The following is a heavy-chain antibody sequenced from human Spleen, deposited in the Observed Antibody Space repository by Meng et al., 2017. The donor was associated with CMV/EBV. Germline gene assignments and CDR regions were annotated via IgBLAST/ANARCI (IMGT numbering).Heavy chain of an antibody. CDR1: GFTFSSYA. J-gene: IGHJ4*02. CDR2: ISGSRGGT. D-gene: IGHD6-13*01. Sequence: GESLKISCAASGFTFSSYAMSWVRQAPGKGLEWVSAISGSRGGTYYADSVKGRFTISRDNSKNTLYLQMNSLRAEDTAVYYCAREVIAAAALDYWGQGTLVTVSS. CDR3: AREVIAAAALDY. V-gene: IGHV3-23*01.